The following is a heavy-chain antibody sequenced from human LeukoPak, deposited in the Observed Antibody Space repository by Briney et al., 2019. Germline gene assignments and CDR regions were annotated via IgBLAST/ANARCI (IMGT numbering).Heavy chain of an antibody. CDR2: IYYNGAT. CDR1: SGSISSSSYY. D-gene: IGHD1-26*01. V-gene: IGHV4-39*01. CDR3: AREDRVGATTGSDH. Sequence: SETLSLTRTVSSGSISSSSYYWGWIRQPPGKGLQWIGTIYYNGATQYNPSLKSRVTISVDTYKNQFSLKLTSVTAADTAVYYCAREDRVGATTGSDHWGQGTLVTVSS. J-gene: IGHJ4*02.